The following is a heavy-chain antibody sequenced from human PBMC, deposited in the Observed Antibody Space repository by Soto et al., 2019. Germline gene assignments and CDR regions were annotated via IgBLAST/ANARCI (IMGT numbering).Heavy chain of an antibody. CDR3: ARAGGLLWLGELNWFDP. CDR1: GYTFTSYA. V-gene: IGHV1-3*01. Sequence: ASVKVSCKASGYTFTSYAMHWVRQAPGQRLEWMGWINAGNGDTKYSQNFQGRVTITRDTSARTAYMELSNLTSEDAAVYFCARAGGLLWLGELNWFDPWGQGTLVTVYS. CDR2: INAGNGDT. D-gene: IGHD3-10*01. J-gene: IGHJ5*02.